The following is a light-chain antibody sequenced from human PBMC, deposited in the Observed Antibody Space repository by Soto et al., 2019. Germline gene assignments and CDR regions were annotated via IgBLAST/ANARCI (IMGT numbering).Light chain of an antibody. Sequence: QSVLTQPSSASGTPGQRVTISCSGSSSNIGAHTVNWYQQVPGTAPKLLIYSNNERPSGVPDRFSGSKSGTSASLAISGLQSEDEAEYYCAAWDDSLNEYVFGSGTQLTVL. V-gene: IGLV1-44*01. CDR2: SNN. J-gene: IGLJ1*01. CDR3: AAWDDSLNEYV. CDR1: SSNIGAHT.